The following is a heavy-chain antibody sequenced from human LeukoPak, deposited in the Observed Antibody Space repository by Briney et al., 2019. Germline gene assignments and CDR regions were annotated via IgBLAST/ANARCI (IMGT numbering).Heavy chain of an antibody. Sequence: SVKVSCKASGGTFSSYAISWVRQAPGQGLEWMGGIIPIFGTTNYAQKFQGRVTITTDESTSTAYMELSSLRSEDTAVYYCASGPSIAVAGLWGQGTLVTVSS. CDR1: GGTFSSYA. J-gene: IGHJ4*02. D-gene: IGHD6-19*01. CDR3: ASGPSIAVAGL. V-gene: IGHV1-69*05. CDR2: IIPIFGTT.